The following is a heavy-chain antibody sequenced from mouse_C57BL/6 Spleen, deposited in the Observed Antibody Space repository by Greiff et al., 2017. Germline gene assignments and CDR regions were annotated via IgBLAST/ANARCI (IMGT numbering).Heavy chain of an antibody. D-gene: IGHD2-10*01. Sequence: EVKLQESGAELVKPGASVKLSCTASGFNIKDYYMHWVKQRTEQGLEWIGRIDPEDGETKYAPKFQGKATITADTSSNTAYLQLSSLTSEDTAVYYCARSYYGNYEDYYFDYWGQGTTLTVSS. CDR1: GFNIKDYY. CDR2: IDPEDGET. CDR3: ARSYYGNYEDYYFDY. J-gene: IGHJ2*01. V-gene: IGHV14-2*01.